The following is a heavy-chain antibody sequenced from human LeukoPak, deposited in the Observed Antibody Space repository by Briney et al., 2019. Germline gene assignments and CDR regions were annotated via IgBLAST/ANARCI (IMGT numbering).Heavy chain of an antibody. Sequence: GGSLRLSCAASGFTFSSYGMHWVRQAPGKGLEWVAFIRYDGSNKYYADSVKGRFTISRDNSKNTLYLQMNSLRAEDTAVYYCAKDHPITSYSSSSWVDYWGQGTLVTVSS. J-gene: IGHJ4*02. V-gene: IGHV3-30*02. CDR2: IRYDGSNK. CDR3: AKDHPITSYSSSSWVDY. D-gene: IGHD6-6*01. CDR1: GFTFSSYG.